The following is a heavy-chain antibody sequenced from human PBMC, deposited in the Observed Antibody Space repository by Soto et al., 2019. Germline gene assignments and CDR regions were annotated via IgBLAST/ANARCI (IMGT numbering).Heavy chain of an antibody. CDR1: GGTFSSYT. CDR3: ARDESKYSSSSGFDY. Sequence: ASVKVSCKASGGTFSSYTISWVRQAPGQGLEWMGRIIPILGIANYAQKFQGRVTITADKSTSTAYMELSSLRSEDTAVYYCARDESKYSSSSGFDYWGQGTLVTVSS. D-gene: IGHD6-6*01. V-gene: IGHV1-69*04. J-gene: IGHJ4*02. CDR2: IIPILGIA.